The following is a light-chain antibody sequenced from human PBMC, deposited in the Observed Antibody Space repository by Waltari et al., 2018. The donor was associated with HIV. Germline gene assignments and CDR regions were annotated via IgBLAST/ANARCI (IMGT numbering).Light chain of an antibody. V-gene: IGLV1-47*01. Sequence: QSGLTQPPSASGTPGQRLSISCAGNTSNIGCNFVFWYRPIPGAAPTLRVSRNKQRPPGVGDRCAGSRSGAAASLVISGLRVEDEAYYYCASWDDGLLGHVFGSGTTVSV. CDR2: RNK. J-gene: IGLJ1*01. CDR3: ASWDDGLLGHV. CDR1: TSNIGCNF.